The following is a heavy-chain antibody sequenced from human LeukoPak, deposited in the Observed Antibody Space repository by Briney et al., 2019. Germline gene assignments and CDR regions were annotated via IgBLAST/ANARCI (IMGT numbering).Heavy chain of an antibody. CDR2: IYDSGTA. Sequence: GSLRLSCAASGLTFSDSCMSWVRQAPGKGLEWIGNIYDSGTAKYNPSLNSRVTISVETSKNQFSLKLTSVTAADTAMYFCARGPNLGYCRSSSCYRFDYWGQGALVTVSS. CDR1: GLTFSDSC. D-gene: IGHD2-2*01. V-gene: IGHV4-59*01. CDR3: ARGPNLGYCRSSSCYRFDY. J-gene: IGHJ4*02.